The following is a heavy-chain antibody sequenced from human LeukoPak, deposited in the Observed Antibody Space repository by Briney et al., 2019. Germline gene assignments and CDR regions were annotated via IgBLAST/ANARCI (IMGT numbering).Heavy chain of an antibody. Sequence: GGSLRLSCAASGFTFSSYWMHWVRHAPGKGLVWVSRINSDGSSTSYADSVKGRFTISRDNAKNTLYLQMNSLRAEDTAVYYCASGGYCSGGSCYPTPSRYWGQGTLVTVSS. CDR2: INSDGSST. V-gene: IGHV3-74*01. J-gene: IGHJ4*02. CDR3: ASGGYCSGGSCYPTPSRY. D-gene: IGHD2-15*01. CDR1: GFTFSSYW.